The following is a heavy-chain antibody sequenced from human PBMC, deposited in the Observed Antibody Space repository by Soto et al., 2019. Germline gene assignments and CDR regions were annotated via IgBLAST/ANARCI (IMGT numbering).Heavy chain of an antibody. Sequence: ASVKVSCKASGYTFTSYAMHWVRQAPGQRLEWMGWINAGNGNTKYSQKFQGRVTITRDTSASTAYMELSSLRSEDTAVYYCARDYPIVVVPAAMDRWGQGTPVTVSS. D-gene: IGHD2-2*01. J-gene: IGHJ4*02. CDR2: INAGNGNT. CDR1: GYTFTSYA. CDR3: ARDYPIVVVPAAMDR. V-gene: IGHV1-3*01.